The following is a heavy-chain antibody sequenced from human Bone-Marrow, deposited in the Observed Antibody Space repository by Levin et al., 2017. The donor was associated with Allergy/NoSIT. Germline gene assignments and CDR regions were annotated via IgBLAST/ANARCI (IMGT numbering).Heavy chain of an antibody. CDR1: GFTFRNYS. CDR3: ARTLVAGGGGY. J-gene: IGHJ4*02. D-gene: IGHD2-2*01. V-gene: IGHV3-48*02. CDR2: ISTTSTTI. Sequence: SCEASGFTFRNYSMNWVRQAPGKGLEWISYISTTSTTISYADSVQGRFTISRDNAKNSLFLQMNSLRDDDTAVYYCARTLVAGGGGYWGQGTLVTVSS.